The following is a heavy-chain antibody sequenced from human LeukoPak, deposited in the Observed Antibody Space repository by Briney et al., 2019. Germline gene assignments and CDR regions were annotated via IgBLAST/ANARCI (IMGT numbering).Heavy chain of an antibody. Sequence: GGSLRLSCAASGFTFSSYGMHWVRQAPGKGLEWVAVIWYDGSNKYYADSVKGRFTISRDNSKNTLYLQMNCLRAEGTAVYYCAKGGQSWLPYFDYWGQGTLVTVSS. CDR2: IWYDGSNK. CDR3: AKGGQSWLPYFDY. D-gene: IGHD5-24*01. V-gene: IGHV3-33*06. J-gene: IGHJ4*02. CDR1: GFTFSSYG.